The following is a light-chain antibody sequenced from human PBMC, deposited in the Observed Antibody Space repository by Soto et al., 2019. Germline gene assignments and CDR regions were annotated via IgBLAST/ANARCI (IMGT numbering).Light chain of an antibody. CDR2: GNN. CDR3: QSYDTRLSGAV. V-gene: IGLV1-40*01. CDR1: SSNIGAGYD. J-gene: IGLJ3*02. Sequence: QSVLTQPPSVSGAPGQRVTISCTGTSSNIGAGYDIIWYQQLPGTAPKLLILGNNSRSSGVPDRFSGSRSGSSASLAVAGLKAEDEADYHCQSYDTRLSGAVFGGGTKVTVL.